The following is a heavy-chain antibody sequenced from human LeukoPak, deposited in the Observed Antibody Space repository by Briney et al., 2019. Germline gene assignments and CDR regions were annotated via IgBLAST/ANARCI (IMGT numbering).Heavy chain of an antibody. J-gene: IGHJ4*02. Sequence: GGSLRLSCASPGSTLSDYYVNWIRQAPGKGLEWVSQISNTGYSKYYADSVEGRFTISRDNVKDSVSLQMNSLRVADSGMYYCAREEYGGNNFDYWGQGILVTVSS. D-gene: IGHD4-23*01. CDR2: ISNTGYSK. CDR1: GSTLSDYY. V-gene: IGHV3-11*01. CDR3: AREEYGGNNFDY.